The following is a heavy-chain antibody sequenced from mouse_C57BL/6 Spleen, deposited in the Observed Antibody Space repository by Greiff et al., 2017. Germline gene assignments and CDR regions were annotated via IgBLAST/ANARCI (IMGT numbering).Heavy chain of an antibody. D-gene: IGHD2-4*01. Sequence: VQLQQPGAELVMPGASVKLSCKASGYTFTSYWMHWVKQRPGQGLEWIGEIDPSDSYTNYNQKFKGKSTLTVDKSSSTAYMQLSSLTSEDSAVYYCATYYDYDASYAMDYWGQGTSVTVSS. J-gene: IGHJ4*01. V-gene: IGHV1-69*01. CDR3: ATYYDYDASYAMDY. CDR2: IDPSDSYT. CDR1: GYTFTSYW.